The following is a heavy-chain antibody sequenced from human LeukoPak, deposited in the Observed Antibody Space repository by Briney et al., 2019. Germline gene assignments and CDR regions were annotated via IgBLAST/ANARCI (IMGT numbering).Heavy chain of an antibody. CDR3: ARETKTFYFDSSAYYPYYFDS. D-gene: IGHD3-22*01. J-gene: IGHJ4*02. Sequence: PSETLSLTCTVSGGSISSYYWGWIRQPPGKGLEWIGTIYYTGSTNYNPSLKSRITISVDTSKNQFSLKLSSVTAADTAVYYCARETKTFYFDSSAYYPYYFDSWGQGTLVTVSS. V-gene: IGHV4-39*02. CDR2: IYYTGST. CDR1: GGSISSYY.